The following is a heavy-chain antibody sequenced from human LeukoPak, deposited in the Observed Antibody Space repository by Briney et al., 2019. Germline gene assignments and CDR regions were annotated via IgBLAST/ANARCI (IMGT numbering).Heavy chain of an antibody. J-gene: IGHJ3*02. CDR1: GGSISGYY. CDR2: IHYTGRA. Sequence: SETLSLTCTVSGGSISGYYWIWIRQPPGKGLEWIAYIHYTGRANYSPSFKSRATISVDTSKNQFSLRLSSVTTADTGVYYCARHKALHKRDAFDIWGQGTMVTVSS. V-gene: IGHV4-59*08. CDR3: ARHKALHKRDAFDI.